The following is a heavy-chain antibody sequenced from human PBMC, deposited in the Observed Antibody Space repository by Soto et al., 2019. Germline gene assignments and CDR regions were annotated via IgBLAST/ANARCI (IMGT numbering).Heavy chain of an antibody. J-gene: IGHJ4*02. CDR1: GYTFTSYA. Sequence: QVQLVQSGAEVKKPGASVKVSCKASGYTFTSYAMHWVHQAPGQRLEWMGWINAGNGNTKYSQKFQGRVTITRDTSASTAFMELSSLRSEDTAVYYCARVLEYSSSSGDYWGQGTLVTVSS. D-gene: IGHD6-6*01. CDR3: ARVLEYSSSSGDY. CDR2: INAGNGNT. V-gene: IGHV1-3*01.